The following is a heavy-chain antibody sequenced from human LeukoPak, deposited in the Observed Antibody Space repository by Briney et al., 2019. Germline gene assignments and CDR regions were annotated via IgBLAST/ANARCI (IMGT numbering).Heavy chain of an antibody. CDR1: GGIFRHYG. Sequence: GSSVKVSCKASGGIFRHYGFSWVRQAPGQGLEWMGGISPMFGTPKSAQKFQGRVTITTDESTSTAYMELSSLRSDDTAVYYCAREAEAGETVASGNYFDYWGQGTLVTVSS. J-gene: IGHJ4*02. V-gene: IGHV1-69*05. CDR2: ISPMFGTP. D-gene: IGHD3-10*01. CDR3: AREAEAGETVASGNYFDY.